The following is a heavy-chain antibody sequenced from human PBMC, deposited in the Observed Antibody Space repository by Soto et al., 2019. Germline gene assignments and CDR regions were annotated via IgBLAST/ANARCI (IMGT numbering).Heavy chain of an antibody. CDR2: ISASSTYI. D-gene: IGHD5-12*01. Sequence: EVQLVESGGGLVKPGGPLRLSCAASGFIFSSHTMNWVRQVPGKGLEWVSSISASSTYIYYADSLKGRFTISRDNAYNSLYLQVSSLRAEDTAVYYCARGWLRDPWMYWGQGTLVTVSS. J-gene: IGHJ4*02. CDR1: GFIFSSHT. CDR3: ARGWLRDPWMY. V-gene: IGHV3-21*02.